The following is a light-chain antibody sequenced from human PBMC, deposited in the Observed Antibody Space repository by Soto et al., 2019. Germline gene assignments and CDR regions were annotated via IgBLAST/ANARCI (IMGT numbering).Light chain of an antibody. Sequence: DIQMTQSPSSLSASVGGRVTITCRASQSIDSYLHWYQQKPGKAPKLLMYAASSLQSGVPSRFSGSGSGTDFTLTISSLQPEDFATYYCQQSYSTPYTFGQGTKLEIK. J-gene: IGKJ2*01. V-gene: IGKV1-39*01. CDR3: QQSYSTPYT. CDR2: AAS. CDR1: QSIDSY.